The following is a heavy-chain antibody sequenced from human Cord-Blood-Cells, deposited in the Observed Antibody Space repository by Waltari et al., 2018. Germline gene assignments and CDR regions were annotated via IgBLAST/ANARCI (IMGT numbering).Heavy chain of an antibody. J-gene: IGHJ4*02. CDR3: AREPELLSLG. CDR1: GFTFSSYS. Sequence: EVQLVESGGGLVQPGGSLSLSCAASGFTFSSYSMKWVRQAPGKGLEWVSYISSSSSTIYYPDSVKGRFTSSRDNAKNSLYLQMNSLRDEDTAVYYCAREPELLSLGWGQGTLVTVSS. D-gene: IGHD1-26*01. CDR2: ISSSSSTI. V-gene: IGHV3-48*02.